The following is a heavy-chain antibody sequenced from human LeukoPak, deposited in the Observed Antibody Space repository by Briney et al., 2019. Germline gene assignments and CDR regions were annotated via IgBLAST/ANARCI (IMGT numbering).Heavy chain of an antibody. V-gene: IGHV3-23*01. CDR1: GFTFSRYW. CDR2: ISGSGGST. CDR3: AKSTHLDGYFDY. J-gene: IGHJ4*02. Sequence: GGSLRLSCAASGFTFSRYWIHWVRQAPGKGLEWVSAISGSGGSTYYADSVKGRFTISRDNSKNTLYLQVNSLRAEDTAVYYCAKSTHLDGYFDYWGQGTLVTVSS. D-gene: IGHD2/OR15-2a*01.